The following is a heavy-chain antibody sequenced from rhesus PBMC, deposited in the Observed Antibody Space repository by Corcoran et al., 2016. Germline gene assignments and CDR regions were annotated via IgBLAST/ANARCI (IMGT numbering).Heavy chain of an antibody. CDR2: IFGSGSST. CDR3: ASAGNWNYGGFDY. D-gene: IGHD1-26*01. V-gene: IGHV4-169*02. J-gene: IGHJ4*01. Sequence: QLQLQESGQGLVKPSETLSVTCAVSGGSISSSYWSWIRQTPGKGQEWIVYIFGSGSSTNYNPSLKGRVTLSVDTSKNQLSLKLSSGTSADTAVDYCASAGNWNYGGFDYWGQGVLVTVSS. CDR1: GGSISSSY.